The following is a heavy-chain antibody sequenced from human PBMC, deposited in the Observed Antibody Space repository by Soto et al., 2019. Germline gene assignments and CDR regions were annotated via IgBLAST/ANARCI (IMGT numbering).Heavy chain of an antibody. V-gene: IGHV3-23*01. CDR2: ISASGGTT. CDR1: GFTFTTRA. CDR3: TTGTQNFDY. J-gene: IGHJ4*02. Sequence: EVQLLESGGGLVQPGGSLRLSCAASGFTFTTRAMSWVRQAPGKGLQWVSGISASGGTTYYADSVKGRLTISRDNSKNMLYLLMTSLSDDDTAVYYCTTGTQNFDYWGRGTRVTVSS. D-gene: IGHD3-10*01.